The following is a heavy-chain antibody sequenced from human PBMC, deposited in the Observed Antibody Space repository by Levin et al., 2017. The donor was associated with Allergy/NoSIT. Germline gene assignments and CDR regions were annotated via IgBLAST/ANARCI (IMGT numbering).Heavy chain of an antibody. D-gene: IGHD5-18*01. CDR1: GFTFSSYA. CDR2: ISYDGSNK. CDR3: ASWGAGTAMVYYYGMDV. J-gene: IGHJ6*02. Sequence: QPGGSLRLSCAASGFTFSSYAMHWVRQAPGKGLEWVAVISYDGSNKYYADSVKGRFTISRDNSKNTLYLQMNSLRAEDTAVYYCASWGAGTAMVYYYGMDVWGQGTTVTVSS. V-gene: IGHV3-30-3*01.